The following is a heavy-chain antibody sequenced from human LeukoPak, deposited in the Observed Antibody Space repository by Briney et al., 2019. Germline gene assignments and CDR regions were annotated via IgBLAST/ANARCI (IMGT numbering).Heavy chain of an antibody. D-gene: IGHD3-22*01. CDR2: IYTSGST. Sequence: SETLSLTCTVSGGSISSYYWSWIRQPPGKGLEWIGYIYTSGSTNYNPSLKSRVTISVDTSKNQFSLKLSSVTAADTAVYYCARYYYDSSGYYSWYYFDYWGQGTLVTVSS. J-gene: IGHJ4*02. CDR3: ARYYYDSSGYYSWYYFDY. V-gene: IGHV4-4*09. CDR1: GGSISSYY.